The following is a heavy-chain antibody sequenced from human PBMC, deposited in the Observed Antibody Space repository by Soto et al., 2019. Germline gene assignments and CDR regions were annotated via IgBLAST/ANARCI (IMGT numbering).Heavy chain of an antibody. CDR2: IYWNDDK. Sequence: SGPTLVNPTQTLTLTCTFSGFSLSTSGVGVGWIRQPPGKALEWLALIYWNDDKRYSPSLKSRLTITKDTSKNQVVLTMTNMDPADTATYYCAHVTGISRSYYPPPFFDYWGQGTLVTVSS. CDR3: AHVTGISRSYYPPPFFDY. J-gene: IGHJ4*02. V-gene: IGHV2-5*01. D-gene: IGHD1-26*01. CDR1: GFSLSTSGVG.